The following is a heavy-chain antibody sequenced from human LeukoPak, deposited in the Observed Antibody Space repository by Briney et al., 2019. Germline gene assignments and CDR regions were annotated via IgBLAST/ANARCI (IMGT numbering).Heavy chain of an antibody. J-gene: IGHJ4*02. V-gene: IGHV1-69*05. CDR2: IIPIFGTA. D-gene: IGHD3-10*01. Sequence: SVKVSCKAPGGTFSSYAISWVRQAPGQGLEWMGRIIPIFGTANYAQKFQGRVTITTDESTSTAYMELSSLRSEDTAVYYCARSPAYGSGSEFDYWGQGTLVTVSS. CDR1: GGTFSSYA. CDR3: ARSPAYGSGSEFDY.